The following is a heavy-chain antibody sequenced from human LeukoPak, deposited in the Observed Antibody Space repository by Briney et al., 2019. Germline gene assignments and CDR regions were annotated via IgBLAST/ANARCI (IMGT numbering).Heavy chain of an antibody. CDR3: ARRLDV. V-gene: IGHV4-34*01. CDR1: GGSFSGFY. Sequence: SETLSLTCVVYGGSFSGFYWSWIRQPPGKGLEWIGEINHSGSTNYNPSLKSRVTISVDTSKNQFSLKLSSVTAADTAVYYRARRLDVWGKGTTVTVSS. CDR2: INHSGST. J-gene: IGHJ6*04.